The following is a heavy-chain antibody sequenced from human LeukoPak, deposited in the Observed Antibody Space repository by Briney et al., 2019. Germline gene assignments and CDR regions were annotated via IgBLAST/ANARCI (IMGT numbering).Heavy chain of an antibody. CDR3: ARVGEGMVDFDY. Sequence: SETLSLTCTVSGGSISSYYWSWIRQPPGKGLEWIGYIYYSGSTYYNPSLKSRVTISVDTSKNQFSLKLSSVTAADTAVYYCARVGEGMVDFDYWGQGTLVTVSS. J-gene: IGHJ4*02. V-gene: IGHV4-59*01. CDR2: IYYSGST. CDR1: GGSISSYY. D-gene: IGHD2-8*01.